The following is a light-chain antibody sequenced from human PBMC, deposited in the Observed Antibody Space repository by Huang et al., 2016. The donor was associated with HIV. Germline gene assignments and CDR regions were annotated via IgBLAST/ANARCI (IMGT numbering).Light chain of an antibody. Sequence: EIVMTHSPATLSVSPGERATLSCKASRSVSSNLAWYQQKPGQAPRLLIYGASTRATGIPAKCSGSGSGTEFNLTISSLQSEDFAFYYCQQYNNWPPWTFGQGTKVEI. CDR2: GAS. J-gene: IGKJ1*01. V-gene: IGKV3-15*01. CDR1: RSVSSN. CDR3: QQYNNWPPWT.